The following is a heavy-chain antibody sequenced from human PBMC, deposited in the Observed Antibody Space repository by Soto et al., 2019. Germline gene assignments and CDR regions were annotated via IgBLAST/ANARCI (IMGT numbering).Heavy chain of an antibody. CDR2: INHSGST. CDR3: AGGSRLYYYDSSGYYYGDAFDI. CDR1: GGSFSGYY. D-gene: IGHD3-22*01. Sequence: SETLSLTCAVYGGSFSGYYWSWIRQPPGKGLEWIGEINHSGSTNYNPSLKSRVTISVDTSKNQFSLKLSSVTAADTAVYYCAGGSRLYYYDSSGYYYGDAFDIWGQGTMVTVSS. J-gene: IGHJ3*02. V-gene: IGHV4-34*01.